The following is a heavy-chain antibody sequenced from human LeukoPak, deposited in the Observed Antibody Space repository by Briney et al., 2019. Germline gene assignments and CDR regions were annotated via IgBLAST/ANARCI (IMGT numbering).Heavy chain of an antibody. Sequence: ASVKVSCKASGYTFTGYYMHWVRQAPGQGLEWMGWINPNSGGTNYAQKFQGRVTMTRDTSISTAYMELSRPRSDDTAVYYCARDGYSSSWYADYWGQGTLVTVSS. CDR3: ARDGYSSSWYADY. CDR1: GYTFTGYY. D-gene: IGHD6-13*01. V-gene: IGHV1-2*02. CDR2: INPNSGGT. J-gene: IGHJ4*02.